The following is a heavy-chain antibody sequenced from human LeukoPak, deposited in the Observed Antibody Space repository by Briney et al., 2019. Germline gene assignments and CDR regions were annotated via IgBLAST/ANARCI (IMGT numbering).Heavy chain of an antibody. CDR3: EGGFGELEDWDYYFDY. J-gene: IGHJ4*02. V-gene: IGHV1-69*01. Sequence: GSSVKVSCKASGCTFSSYAISWVRQAPGQGLEWMGGIIPIFGTANYAQKFQGRVTITADESTSTAYMELSSLRSEDTAVYYCEGGFGELEDWDYYFDYWGQGTLVTVSS. CDR2: IIPIFGTA. CDR1: GCTFSSYA. D-gene: IGHD3-10*01.